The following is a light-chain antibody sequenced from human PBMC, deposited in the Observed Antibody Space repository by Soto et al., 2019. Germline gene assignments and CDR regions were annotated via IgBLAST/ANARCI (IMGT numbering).Light chain of an antibody. CDR1: SSDVGSYNR. CDR3: SSYTSSSTHD. Sequence: QSALTQPPSVSGSPGQSVTISCTGTSSDVGSYNRVSWYQQPPGTAPKLMIYEVSNRPSGVPDRFSGSKSGNTASLTISGLQAEDEADSSCSSYTSSSTHDFGSGTKVPVL. J-gene: IGLJ1*01. CDR2: EVS. V-gene: IGLV2-18*02.